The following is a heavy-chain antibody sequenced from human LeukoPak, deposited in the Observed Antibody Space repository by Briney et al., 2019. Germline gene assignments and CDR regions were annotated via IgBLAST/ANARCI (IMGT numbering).Heavy chain of an antibody. V-gene: IGHV3-11*04. CDR2: ISSSGSTI. CDR3: AKEGNPRGAATGPGYYFDY. Sequence: GGSLRLSCAASGFTFSDYYMSWIRQAPGKGLEWVSYISSSGSTIYYADSVKGRFTISRDNSKSTLYLQMNSLTGEDTAVYYCAKEGNPRGAATGPGYYFDYWGQGTLVTVSS. CDR1: GFTFSDYY. J-gene: IGHJ4*02. D-gene: IGHD6-13*01.